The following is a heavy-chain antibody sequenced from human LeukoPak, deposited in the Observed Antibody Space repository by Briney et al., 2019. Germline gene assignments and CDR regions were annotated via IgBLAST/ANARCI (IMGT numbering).Heavy chain of an antibody. CDR1: GYTFTSYD. CDR2: MNPSSGNT. D-gene: IGHD6-19*01. V-gene: IGHV1-8*01. J-gene: IGHJ4*02. CDR3: ARAPIAVAGTGFDY. Sequence: ASVKASCKASGYTFTSYDINWVRQATGQGLEWMGWMNPSSGNTGYAQKFQGRVTMTRNTSISTAYMELSSLRSEDTAVYYCARAPIAVAGTGFDYWGQGTLVTVSS.